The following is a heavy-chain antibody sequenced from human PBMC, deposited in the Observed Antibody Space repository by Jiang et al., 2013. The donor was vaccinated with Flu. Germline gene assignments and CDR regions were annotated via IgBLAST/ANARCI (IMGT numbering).Heavy chain of an antibody. CDR2: FSGGNT. V-gene: IGHV3-23*01. J-gene: IGHJ4*02. Sequence: QLLESGGGLVQPGGSLSLSCAASGFTFSNFAMSWVRQAPGKGLEWVSSFSGGNTYYADSVKGRFTISRDNSKSTLYLQMNSLRAEDTAVYYCAKKVYSSGYYPFDYWGQGTLVTVSS. CDR1: GFTFSNFA. CDR3: AKKVYSSGYYPFDY. D-gene: IGHD3-22*01.